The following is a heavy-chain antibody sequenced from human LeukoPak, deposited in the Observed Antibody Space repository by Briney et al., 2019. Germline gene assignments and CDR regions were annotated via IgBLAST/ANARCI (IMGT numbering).Heavy chain of an antibody. CDR1: GFTFDDYA. CDR3: AKEKNPFLTDTALDY. V-gene: IGHV3-9*01. CDR2: ISWNSGSI. J-gene: IGHJ4*02. Sequence: PGRSLRLSCAASGFTFDDYAMHWVRQAPGKGLEWVSGISWNSGSIGYVDSVKGRFTISRDNAKNSLYLQMNSLRAENTALYYCAKEKNPFLTDTALDYWGQGTLVTVSS. D-gene: IGHD5-18*01.